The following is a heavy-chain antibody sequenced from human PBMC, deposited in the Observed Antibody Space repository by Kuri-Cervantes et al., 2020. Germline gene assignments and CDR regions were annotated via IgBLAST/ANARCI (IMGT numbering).Heavy chain of an antibody. CDR1: GFTFTSYP. V-gene: IGHV3-53*01. CDR3: ARTALLWFGELLERRTDAFDI. Sequence: GGSLRLSCVTSGFTFTSYPMTWVRQAPGKGLEWVSVIYSGGSTYYADSVKGRFTISRDNSKNALYLQMNSLRAEDTAVYYCARTALLWFGELLERRTDAFDIWGQGTMVTVSS. D-gene: IGHD3-10*01. J-gene: IGHJ3*02. CDR2: IYSGGST.